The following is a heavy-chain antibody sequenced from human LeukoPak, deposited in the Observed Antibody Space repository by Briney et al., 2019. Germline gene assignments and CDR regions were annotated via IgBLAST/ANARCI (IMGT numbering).Heavy chain of an antibody. CDR1: DGSISSYY. D-gene: IGHD3-22*01. V-gene: IGHV4-59*01. CDR3: ARSSDYYGGYFDY. CDR2: IYYSGST. Sequence: PSETLSLTCSVSDGSISSYYWSWIRQPPGKGLEWIGYIYYSGSTNYNPSFKSRVTISVDTSKNQFSLKLSSVTAADTAVYYCARSSDYYGGYFDYWGQGTLVTVSS. J-gene: IGHJ4*02.